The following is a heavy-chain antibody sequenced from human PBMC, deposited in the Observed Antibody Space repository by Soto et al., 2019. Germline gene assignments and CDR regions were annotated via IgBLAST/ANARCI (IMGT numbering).Heavy chain of an antibody. J-gene: IGHJ4*02. CDR2: ISGSGGST. D-gene: IGHD3-3*01. V-gene: IGHV3-23*01. CDR1: GCTFSSYA. Sequence: GGSRRPTCAASGCTFSSYAVSWVRQAQGKGLDCVAAISGSGGSTFYAHSAKGRFTISRDNSKNTLYLQMNSLRADDTAVYYCAKGGGSVYSSIDYWGQGTPVTVSS. CDR3: AKGGGSVYSSIDY.